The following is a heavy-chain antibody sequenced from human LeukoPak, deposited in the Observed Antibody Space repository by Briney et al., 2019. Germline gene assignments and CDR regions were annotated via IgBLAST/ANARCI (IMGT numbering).Heavy chain of an antibody. J-gene: IGHJ4*02. CDR3: ARDQYYYDSSGYYLFDY. Sequence: PGGSLRLSCAASGFTFSDYYMSWIRQAPGKGLEWVSYISSSGSTIYYADSVKGRFTISRDNAKNSLYLQMNGLRAEDTAVYYCARDQYYYDSSGYYLFDYWGQGTLVTVSS. D-gene: IGHD3-22*01. V-gene: IGHV3-11*01. CDR2: ISSSGSTI. CDR1: GFTFSDYY.